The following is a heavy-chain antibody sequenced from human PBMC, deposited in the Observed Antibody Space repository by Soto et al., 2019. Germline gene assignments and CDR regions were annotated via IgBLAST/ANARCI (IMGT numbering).Heavy chain of an antibody. Sequence: ASVKVSCKASGYTFTAYYMHWVRQAPGQGLEWMGWINPNSGGTDYAQKFQGRVTMTWDTSISTAYMELSRLRFDDTAVYYCARDLDSYGYLWGQGTLVTVSS. CDR3: ARDLDSYGYL. CDR1: GYTFTAYY. V-gene: IGHV1-2*02. D-gene: IGHD5-18*01. CDR2: INPNSGGT. J-gene: IGHJ5*02.